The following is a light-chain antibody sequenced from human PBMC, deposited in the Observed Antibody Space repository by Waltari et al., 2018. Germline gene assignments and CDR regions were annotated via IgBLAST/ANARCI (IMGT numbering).Light chain of an antibody. Sequence: QSVLTQPPSVSAAPGQKVSISCSGSTSNIGYNYVSWYQQFPGAAPKVLIYGKDKRTKGIPDRFSGSKSGTAATLDITGLQTGDEAVYYCGTWDNTLSAVFGGGTKVTVL. CDR2: GKD. CDR3: GTWDNTLSAV. J-gene: IGLJ2*01. V-gene: IGLV1-51*02. CDR1: TSNIGYNY.